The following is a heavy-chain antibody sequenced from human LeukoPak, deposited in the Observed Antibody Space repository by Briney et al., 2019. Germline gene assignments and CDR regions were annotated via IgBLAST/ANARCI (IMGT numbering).Heavy chain of an antibody. Sequence: SETLSLTCAVYGGYFSGYYWSWIRQPPGKGLEWIGEINHSGSTNYNPSLKSRVTISVDTSKNQFSLKLSSVTAADTAVYYCARRTDTAMEFDYWGQGTLVTVSS. J-gene: IGHJ4*02. CDR3: ARRTDTAMEFDY. D-gene: IGHD5-18*01. CDR2: INHSGST. CDR1: GGYFSGYY. V-gene: IGHV4-34*01.